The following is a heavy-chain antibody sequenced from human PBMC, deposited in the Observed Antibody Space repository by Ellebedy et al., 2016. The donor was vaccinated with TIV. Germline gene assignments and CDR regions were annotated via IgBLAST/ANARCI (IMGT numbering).Heavy chain of an antibody. D-gene: IGHD6-13*01. CDR2: INTDGSST. J-gene: IGHJ4*02. CDR3: AREVWYPAS. V-gene: IGHV3-74*01. CDR1: GFTFSTYW. Sequence: GESLKISCAASGFTFSTYWMHWVRQAPGKGLMWVSRINTDGSSTGYADSVKGRFTISRDNAKNKLYLQMNGLRAEDTAVYYCAREVWYPASWGQGTLVTVSS.